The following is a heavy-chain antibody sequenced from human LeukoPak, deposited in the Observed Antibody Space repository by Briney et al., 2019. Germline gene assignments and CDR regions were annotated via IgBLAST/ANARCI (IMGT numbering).Heavy chain of an antibody. V-gene: IGHV1-69*04. J-gene: IGHJ5*02. D-gene: IGHD3-16*01. CDR3: ASPTSLGGS. CDR1: GGTFSSYA. Sequence: ASVKVSCKASGGTFSSYAISWVRQAPGQGLEWMGRIIPILGIANYAQKFQGRVTITADKSTSTAYMELSSLRSKDTAVYYCASPTSLGGSWGQGTLVTVSS. CDR2: IIPILGIA.